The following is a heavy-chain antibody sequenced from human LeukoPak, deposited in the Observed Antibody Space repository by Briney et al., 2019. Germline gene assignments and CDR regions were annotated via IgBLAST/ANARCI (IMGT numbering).Heavy chain of an antibody. CDR1: GGSISNYY. Sequence: SETLSLTCTVSGGSISNYYWSWIRQPPGKGLEWIGYIYYSGSTNYSPSLKSRVTISVDTSKNQFSLKLSSVTAADTAVYYCARVRYYYDSSGYYYVMGAFDIWGQGTMVTVSS. D-gene: IGHD3-22*01. J-gene: IGHJ3*02. CDR3: ARVRYYYDSSGYYYVMGAFDI. V-gene: IGHV4-59*01. CDR2: IYYSGST.